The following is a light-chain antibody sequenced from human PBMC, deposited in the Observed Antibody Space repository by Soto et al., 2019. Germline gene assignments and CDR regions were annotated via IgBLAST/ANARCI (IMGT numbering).Light chain of an antibody. J-gene: IGKJ2*01. CDR2: GAS. V-gene: IGKV3-15*01. CDR1: QSVSSN. Sequence: EIVMTQSPATLSVSPGERATLSCRASQSVSSNLAWYQQKPGQAPRLLIYGASTMATGIPARFSGSGSGTEFALTISSLQSADFAVYYCQQYNNWPRTFGQGTKLEIK. CDR3: QQYNNWPRT.